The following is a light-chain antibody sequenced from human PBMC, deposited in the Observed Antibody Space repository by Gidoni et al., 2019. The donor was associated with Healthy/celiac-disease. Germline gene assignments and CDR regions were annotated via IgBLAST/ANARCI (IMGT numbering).Light chain of an antibody. J-gene: IGLJ3*02. CDR3: AAWDDSLNGLWV. CDR1: SSNIGSNT. CDR2: SNN. V-gene: IGLV1-44*01. Sequence: QSVLTQPPSASGTPGQRVTTSCSGSSSNIGSNTVNWYQQLPGTAPKLLIYSNNQRPSVVPDRFSGSKSGTSASLAISGLQSEDEADYYCAAWDDSLNGLWVFGGGTKLTVL.